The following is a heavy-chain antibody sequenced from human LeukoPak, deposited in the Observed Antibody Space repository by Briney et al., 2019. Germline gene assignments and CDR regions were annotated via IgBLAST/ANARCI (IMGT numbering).Heavy chain of an antibody. J-gene: IGHJ4*02. D-gene: IGHD1-26*01. CDR2: ISGSGGST. Sequence: TGGSLRLSCAASGFTISSYAMSWVRQAPGKGLEWVSAISGSGGSTYYADSVQGRFTISRDNSKNTVYLQMNRLRVEDTAVYYCAKSFQLLGLNDYWGQGTVVSVSS. CDR3: AKSFQLLGLNDY. V-gene: IGHV3-23*01. CDR1: GFTISSYA.